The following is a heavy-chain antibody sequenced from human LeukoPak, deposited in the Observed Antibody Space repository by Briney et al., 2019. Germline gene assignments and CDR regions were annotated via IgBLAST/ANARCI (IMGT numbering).Heavy chain of an antibody. Sequence: PSETLSLTCTVSGDSISSTTYYWGWIRQPPGKGLEWIGEINHSGSTNYNPSLKSRVTISVDTSKNQFSLKLSSVTAADTAVYYCARGHEGSGPVNNWFDPWGQGTLVTVSS. CDR3: ARGHEGSGPVNNWFDP. J-gene: IGHJ5*02. CDR1: GDSISSTTYY. D-gene: IGHD6-19*01. CDR2: INHSGST. V-gene: IGHV4-39*07.